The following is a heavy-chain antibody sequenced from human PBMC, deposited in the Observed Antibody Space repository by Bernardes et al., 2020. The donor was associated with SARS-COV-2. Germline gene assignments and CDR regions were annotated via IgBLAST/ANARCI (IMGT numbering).Heavy chain of an antibody. Sequence: SGPTLVKPTQTLTLTCTFSGFSLSTSGVGVGWIRQPPGKALEWLALIYWDDDKRYSPSLKSRLTITKDTSKNQVVLTMTNMDPVDTATYYCAHILTGTTDYYYYGMDVWGQGTTVTVSS. J-gene: IGHJ6*02. D-gene: IGHD1-7*01. CDR1: GFSLSTSGVG. V-gene: IGHV2-5*02. CDR3: AHILTGTTDYYYYGMDV. CDR2: IYWDDDK.